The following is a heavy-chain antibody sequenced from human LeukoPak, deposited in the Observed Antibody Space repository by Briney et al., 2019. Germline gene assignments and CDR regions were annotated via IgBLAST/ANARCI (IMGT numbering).Heavy chain of an antibody. CDR1: GFTFSRHS. D-gene: IGHD3-10*02. Sequence: GGPLRLSCAASGFTFSRHSINWVRQAPGKGLEWVSYISSSGSTIYYADSVKGRFTISRDNAKNSLYLQMNSLRAEDTAVYYCAELGITMIGGVWGKGTTVTISS. CDR3: AELGITMIGGV. CDR2: ISSSGSTI. J-gene: IGHJ6*04. V-gene: IGHV3-48*04.